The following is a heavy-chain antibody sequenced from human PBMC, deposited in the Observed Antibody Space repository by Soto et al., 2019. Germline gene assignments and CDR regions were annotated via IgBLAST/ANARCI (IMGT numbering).Heavy chain of an antibody. D-gene: IGHD3-3*01. V-gene: IGHV5-10-1*01. J-gene: IGHJ6*02. CDR2: IDPSDSYT. CDR3: ARNIVIFGLNNYGMDV. CDR1: GYSFTSYW. Sequence: PGESLKISCKGSGYSFTSYWISWVRQMPGKGLEWMGRIDPSDSYTNYSPSFQGHVTISADKSISTAYLQWSSLKASDTAMYYCARNIVIFGLNNYGMDVWGQGTTVTVSS.